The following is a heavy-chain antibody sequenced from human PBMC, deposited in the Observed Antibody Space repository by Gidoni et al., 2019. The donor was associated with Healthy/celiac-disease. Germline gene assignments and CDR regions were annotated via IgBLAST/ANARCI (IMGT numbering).Heavy chain of an antibody. CDR3: ARDREQNGYDYGMDV. V-gene: IGHV1-18*04. CDR1: GYTFTRYV. J-gene: IGHJ6*02. D-gene: IGHD2-15*01. CDR2: ISAYNGNT. Sequence: QVQLVQSGAEVKKLGASVKVSCKASGYTFTRYVISWVRQAPGQGLEWMGWISAYNGNTNDAQKLQGRVTMTTDTSTSTAYMELRSLRSDDTAVYYCARDREQNGYDYGMDVWGQGTTVTVSS.